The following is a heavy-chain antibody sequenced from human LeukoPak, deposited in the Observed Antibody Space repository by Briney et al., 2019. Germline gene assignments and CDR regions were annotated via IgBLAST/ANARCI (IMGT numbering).Heavy chain of an antibody. CDR2: IQQDGSVQ. V-gene: IGHV3-7*01. CDR3: AVDPFAGPTGV. D-gene: IGHD2-2*01. J-gene: IGHJ4*02. CDR1: GFIFRSYW. Sequence: PGGSLRLSCAASGFIFRSYWMSWVRQAPGKGLEWVANIQQDGSVQYYVDSVKGRFTISRDNAKNSPYLQMNSLSAEGTAVYYCAVDPFAGPTGVWGQGALVTVSS.